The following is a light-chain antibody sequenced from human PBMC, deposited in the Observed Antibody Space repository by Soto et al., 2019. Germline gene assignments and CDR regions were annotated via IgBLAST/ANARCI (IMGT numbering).Light chain of an antibody. CDR1: QTIERR. CDR3: QQYQSDTWT. V-gene: IGKV1-5*01. CDR2: DVS. Sequence: DIQMTQSPSTVPASVEDGERLTCRAGQTIERRQAGYHQKPGKAPKLLLYDVSTLERGVPSRFGGSGSATEFTLTISDLQPDDFATYYCQQYQSDTWTFGQGTKVEVK. J-gene: IGKJ1*01.